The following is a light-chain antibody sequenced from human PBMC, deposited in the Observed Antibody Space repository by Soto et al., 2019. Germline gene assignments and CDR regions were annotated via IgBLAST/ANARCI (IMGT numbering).Light chain of an antibody. CDR2: GAS. Sequence: EIVLTQSPGTLSLSPGDRATLSCRATQSVGSTFLAWYQQKPGQAPRLLIYGASSRATGIPDRFSGSGSGTDFTLTISRVEPEDFAVYYCHPYDSSRTFGQGNKVEMK. CDR1: QSVGSTF. V-gene: IGKV3-20*01. CDR3: HPYDSSRT. J-gene: IGKJ1*01.